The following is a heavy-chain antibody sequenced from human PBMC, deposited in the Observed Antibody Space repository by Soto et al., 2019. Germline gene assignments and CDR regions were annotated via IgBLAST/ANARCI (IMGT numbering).Heavy chain of an antibody. CDR2: ISYDGSNK. D-gene: IGHD6-19*01. V-gene: IGHV3-30*18. CDR1: GFTFSSYG. CDR3: AKLVRVVAVAGIIDY. Sequence: QPGGSLRLSCAASGFTFSSYGMHWVRQAPGKGLEWVAVISYDGSNKYYADSVKGRFTISRDNSKNTLYLQMNSLRAEDTAVYYCAKLVRVVAVAGIIDYWGQGTLVTVSS. J-gene: IGHJ4*02.